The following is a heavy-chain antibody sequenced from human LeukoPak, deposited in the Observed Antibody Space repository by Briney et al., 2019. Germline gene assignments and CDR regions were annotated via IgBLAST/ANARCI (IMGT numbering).Heavy chain of an antibody. D-gene: IGHD2-15*01. Sequence: ASVKVSCKASGYTFTGYYMHWVRQAPGQGLEWMGWINPNSGGTNYAQKFQGRVTMTRGTSISTAYMELSRLRSDDTAVYYCARDDCSGGSCSDDYWGQGTLVTVSS. CDR1: GYTFTGYY. CDR3: ARDDCSGGSCSDDY. V-gene: IGHV1-2*02. CDR2: INPNSGGT. J-gene: IGHJ4*02.